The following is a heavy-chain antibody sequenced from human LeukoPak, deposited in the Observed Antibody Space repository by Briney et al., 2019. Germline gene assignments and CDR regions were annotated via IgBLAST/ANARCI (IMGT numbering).Heavy chain of an antibody. D-gene: IGHD3-10*01. CDR3: AREVPNWFDP. Sequence: PSETLSLTCAVYGGSFSGYYWSWIRQPPGKGLEWTGEINHSGSTNYNPSLKSRVTISVDTSKNQFSLKLSSVTAADTAVYYCAREVPNWFDPWGQGTLVTVSS. CDR1: GGSFSGYY. J-gene: IGHJ5*02. CDR2: INHSGST. V-gene: IGHV4-34*01.